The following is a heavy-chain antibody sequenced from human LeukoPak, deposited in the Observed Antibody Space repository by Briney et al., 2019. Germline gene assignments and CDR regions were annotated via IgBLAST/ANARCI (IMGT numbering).Heavy chain of an antibody. V-gene: IGHV3-7*05. D-gene: IGHD6-19*01. CDR3: ARAGYSRGWFAYY. CDR2: MDQEGSEK. Sequence: GGSLRLSCAASGFTFSNYWMSWVRQAPGKGLEWVANMDQEGSEKYYVDSVKGRFTISRDNAKNSLYLQMNSLRAEDTAMYYCARAGYSRGWFAYYWGQGALVTVSS. J-gene: IGHJ4*02. CDR1: GFTFSNYW.